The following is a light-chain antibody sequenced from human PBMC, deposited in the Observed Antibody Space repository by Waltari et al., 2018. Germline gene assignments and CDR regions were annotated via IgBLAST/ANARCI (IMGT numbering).Light chain of an antibody. CDR3: MQATQFPWT. CDR1: RSHVNADGNTY. J-gene: IGKJ1*01. CDR2: KVS. Sequence: IVMTQTPLSSPVTFGQPASISCSSSRSHVNADGNTYLRWLHRRPGQPPRLLIYKVSKRDTRVPDRFSGSGAGTDFSLKISREEAEDVGVYYCMQATQFPWTFGQGTKVEI. V-gene: IGKV2-24*01.